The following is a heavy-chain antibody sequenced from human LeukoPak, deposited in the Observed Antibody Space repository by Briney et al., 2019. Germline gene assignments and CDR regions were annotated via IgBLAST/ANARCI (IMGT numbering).Heavy chain of an antibody. CDR1: GGSITSVNW. J-gene: IGHJ6*03. CDR3: AKKDYYYMDV. V-gene: IGHV4-4*02. Sequence: PSRTLSLTCAVSGGSITSVNWWTGVRQSPGKGLGGIGKIHNVGTTNYNPSLKSRVTISVDKSKNQFSLKLNSVTAADTAVYYCAKKDYYYMDVWGKGTTVTVSS. CDR2: IHNVGTT.